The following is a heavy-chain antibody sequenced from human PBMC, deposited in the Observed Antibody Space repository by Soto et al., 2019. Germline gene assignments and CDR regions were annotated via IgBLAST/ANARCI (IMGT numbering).Heavy chain of an antibody. J-gene: IGHJ4*02. CDR1: GDSVSSNTAA. D-gene: IGHD6-19*01. V-gene: IGHV6-1*01. Sequence: QTLSLTRAISGDSVSSNTAAWNWIRSSPSRGLEWLGRTYYRSNWRHDYAVSVRSRITVNPDTSKNHFSLQLNSVTPDDTAVYYCARGVAGSGFDLWGQGTLVTVSS. CDR3: ARGVAGSGFDL. CDR2: TYYRSNWRH.